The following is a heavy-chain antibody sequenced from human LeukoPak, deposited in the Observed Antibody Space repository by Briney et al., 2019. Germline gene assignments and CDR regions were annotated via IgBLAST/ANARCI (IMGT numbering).Heavy chain of an antibody. Sequence: MTSETLSLTCAVYGGSFSGYYWSWIRQPPGKGLEWIGEINHSGSTNYNPSLKSRVTISVDTSKNQFSLKLSPVTAADTAVYYCASGTRPNWFDPWGQGTLVTVSS. V-gene: IGHV4-34*01. J-gene: IGHJ5*02. CDR1: GGSFSGYY. CDR3: ASGTRPNWFDP. CDR2: INHSGST.